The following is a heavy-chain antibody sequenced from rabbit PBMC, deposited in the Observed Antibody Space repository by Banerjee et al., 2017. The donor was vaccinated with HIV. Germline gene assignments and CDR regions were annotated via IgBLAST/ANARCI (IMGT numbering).Heavy chain of an antibody. Sequence: VESGGDLVKPGASLTLTCTASGFSFSSSYYMSWVRQAPGKGLEWIGCIYTSSGKTWYASWAKGRFTISKTSSTTVTLQMTSLTAADTATYFCTRASGGSSGDYGWTRSDLWGPGTLVTVS. CDR2: IYTSSGKT. CDR3: TRASGGSSGDYGWTRSDL. CDR1: GFSFSSSYY. J-gene: IGHJ3*01. V-gene: IGHV1S40*01. D-gene: IGHD1-1*01.